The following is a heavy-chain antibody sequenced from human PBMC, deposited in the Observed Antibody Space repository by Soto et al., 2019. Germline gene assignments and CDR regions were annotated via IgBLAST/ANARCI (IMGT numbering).Heavy chain of an antibody. CDR2: ISAYNGNT. D-gene: IGHD4-17*01. CDR1: VYTFTSYG. Sequence: QVQLVQSGVEVEKPGASVKVSCKPSVYTFTSYGVSWVRQAPGQGLEWMGWISAYNGNTNYAQKFQGRVTMTTDTSTSTAYMELRSLRSDDTAVYYCARDVPTVTTGGPDYWGQGTLVTVSS. CDR3: ARDVPTVTTGGPDY. J-gene: IGHJ4*02. V-gene: IGHV1-18*01.